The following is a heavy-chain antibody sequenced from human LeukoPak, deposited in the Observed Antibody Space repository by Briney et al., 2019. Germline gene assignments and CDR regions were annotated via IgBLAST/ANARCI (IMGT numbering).Heavy chain of an antibody. CDR1: GGTFSSYA. V-gene: IGHV1-69*05. J-gene: IGHJ4*02. Sequence: ASVKVSCKASGGTFSSYAISWVRQAPGQGLEWMGRIIPIFGTANYAQKFQGRVTITTDDSTSTAYMELSSLRSEDTAVYYCARGEVTVTTKPFDYWGQGTLVTVSS. CDR3: ARGEVTVTTKPFDY. D-gene: IGHD4-17*01. CDR2: IIPIFGTA.